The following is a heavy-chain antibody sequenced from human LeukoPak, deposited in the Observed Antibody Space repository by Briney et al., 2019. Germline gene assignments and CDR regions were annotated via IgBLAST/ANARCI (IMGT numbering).Heavy chain of an antibody. CDR3: ASYSSSGEGFDY. V-gene: IGHV3-30*04. J-gene: IGHJ4*02. D-gene: IGHD6-13*01. CDR1: GFTFSSYA. CDR2: ISYDGSNK. Sequence: GGSLRLSCAASGFTFSSYAMHWVRQAPGKGLEWVAVISYDGSNKYYADSVKGRFTISRDNSKNTLYLQINSLTAEDTAVYYCASYSSSGEGFDYWGQGTLVTVSS.